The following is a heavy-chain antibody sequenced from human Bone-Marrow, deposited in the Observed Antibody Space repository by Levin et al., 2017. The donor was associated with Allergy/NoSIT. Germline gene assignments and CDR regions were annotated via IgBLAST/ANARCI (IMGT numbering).Heavy chain of an antibody. CDR3: ARAWIGASGWYGAFDH. V-gene: IGHV4-30-2*01. D-gene: IGHD6-19*01. CDR1: GDSISRGDYS. Sequence: TSETLSLTCAVSGDSISRGDYSWSWIRQPPGKGLEWIGYIYHSGSTYYNPSLKSRVTISVDRSKNQFSLKLSSVTAADTAVYYGARAWIGASGWYGAFDHWGQGTLVTVSS. CDR2: IYHSGST. J-gene: IGHJ4*02.